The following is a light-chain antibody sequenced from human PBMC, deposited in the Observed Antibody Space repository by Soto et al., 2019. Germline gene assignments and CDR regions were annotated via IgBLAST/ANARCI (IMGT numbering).Light chain of an antibody. J-gene: IGKJ1*01. CDR1: QSVRTN. CDR3: QQYNNWPPYT. CDR2: GAS. V-gene: IGKV3-15*01. Sequence: ETGATQSPATLSVSPGERATLSCRASQSVRTNLAWYQQKPGQAPRLLLYGASTRATDIPARFSGSGSGTEFTLTISSLQSEDFAVYYCQQYNNWPPYTFGQGTRVDIK.